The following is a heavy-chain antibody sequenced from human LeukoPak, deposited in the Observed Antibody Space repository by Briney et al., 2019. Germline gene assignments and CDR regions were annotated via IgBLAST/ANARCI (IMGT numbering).Heavy chain of an antibody. CDR2: IRGKTNSYAT. D-gene: IGHD6-19*01. CDR1: GFTFRDSA. CDR3: TGGSGWYSPDY. Sequence: GGALRLSCAASGFTFRDSAMNWVRPASGKGLEWVGHIRGKTNSYATAYAASVRGRFTIYRDDSKNTAYLQMNSLKTEDTAVYYCTGGSGWYSPDYWGQGTLVTVSS. V-gene: IGHV3-73*01. J-gene: IGHJ4*02.